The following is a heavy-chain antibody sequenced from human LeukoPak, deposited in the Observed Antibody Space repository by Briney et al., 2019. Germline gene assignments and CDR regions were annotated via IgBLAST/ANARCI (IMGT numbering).Heavy chain of an antibody. CDR1: GGSISSGSYY. Sequence: SETLSLTCTVSGGSISSGSYYWSWIRQPAGKGLEWIERIYTSGSTNYNPSLKSRVTISVDTSKNQFSLKLSSVTAADTAVYYCASQLYYDSSGYYPTWFDYWGQGTLVTVSS. J-gene: IGHJ4*02. CDR3: ASQLYYDSSGYYPTWFDY. D-gene: IGHD3-22*01. CDR2: IYTSGST. V-gene: IGHV4-61*02.